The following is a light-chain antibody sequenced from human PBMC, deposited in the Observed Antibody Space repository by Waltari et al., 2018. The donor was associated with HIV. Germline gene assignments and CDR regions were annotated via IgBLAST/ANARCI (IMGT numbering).Light chain of an antibody. CDR1: SSDVGGYNY. V-gene: IGLV2-11*01. J-gene: IGLJ2*01. CDR3: YSYAGSLL. CDR2: DVS. Sequence: QSALTQPRSVSGSPGQAVTISCTGSSSDVGGYNYVSWYQQHPTKAPKLIIYDVSERPQGGPYRFSGSKSGNRASLTIAGLQAEDEAGYYCYSYAGSLLFGGGTRLTVL.